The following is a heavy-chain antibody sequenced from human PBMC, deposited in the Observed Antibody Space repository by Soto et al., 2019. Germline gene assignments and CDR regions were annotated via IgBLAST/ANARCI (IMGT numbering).Heavy chain of an antibody. J-gene: IGHJ6*02. D-gene: IGHD3-10*01. CDR2: IIPIFGTA. CDR3: ARAPGGSGSYYYYYGMDV. V-gene: IGHV1-69*06. Sequence: QVQLVQSGAEVKKPGSSVKVSCKASGGTFSSYAISWVRQAPGQGLEWMGGIIPIFGTANYAQKFQGRVTITADKSTSTGYMELSSVRSEDSAVYYCARAPGGSGSYYYYYGMDVWGQGTTVTVSS. CDR1: GGTFSSYA.